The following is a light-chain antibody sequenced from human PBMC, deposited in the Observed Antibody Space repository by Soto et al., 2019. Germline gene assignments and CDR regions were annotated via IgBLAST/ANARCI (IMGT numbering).Light chain of an antibody. CDR3: QQYNNWRT. CDR2: GAS. V-gene: IGKV3-15*01. CDR1: QSVSSN. J-gene: IGKJ1*01. Sequence: EIVLTQSPATLSLSPGERATLSCRASQSVSSNLAWYQQKPGQAPRLLIYGASTRATDIPARFSGSGSGTEFTLTISSLQSEDFAVYYCQQYNNWRTFGQGTKVDIK.